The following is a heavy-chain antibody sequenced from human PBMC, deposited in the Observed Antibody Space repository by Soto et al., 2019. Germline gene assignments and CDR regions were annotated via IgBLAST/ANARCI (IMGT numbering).Heavy chain of an antibody. CDR1: GYTFTSYD. J-gene: IGHJ6*02. Sequence: ASVKVSCKASGYTFTSYDINWVRQATGQGLEWMGWMNPNSGNTGYAQKFQGRVTMTRNTSISTAYMELSSLRSEDTAVYYCARGHSGWDYYYYGMDVWGQGTTVTVSS. D-gene: IGHD6-19*01. CDR3: ARGHSGWDYYYYGMDV. V-gene: IGHV1-8*01. CDR2: MNPNSGNT.